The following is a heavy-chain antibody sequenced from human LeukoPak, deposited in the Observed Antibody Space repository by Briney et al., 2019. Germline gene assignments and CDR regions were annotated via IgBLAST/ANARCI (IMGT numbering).Heavy chain of an antibody. CDR1: GCTYSSCP. D-gene: IGHD4-17*01. CDR3: ASGHGDYFGY. CDR2: MIPIFGTA. J-gene: IGHJ4*02. V-gene: IGHV1-69*05. Sequence: SVKVSCKPSGCTYSSCPLSWVREAPGQGLEWMGRMIPIFGTANYAQKFQGRVTMTTDESTSTTYMDRIRPNYGAVSYCCSASGHGDYFGYWGQGTLVTVSS.